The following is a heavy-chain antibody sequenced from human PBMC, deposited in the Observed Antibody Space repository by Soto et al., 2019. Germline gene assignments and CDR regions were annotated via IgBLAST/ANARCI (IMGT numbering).Heavy chain of an antibody. D-gene: IGHD4-17*01. CDR2: VSTTAGT. CDR1: GDSVSRYH. Sequence: QVRLQESGPGLVKPSETLSLTCSVSGDSVSRYHWNWVRQSPGQGLEWIGFVSTTAGTVYNPSLASRVDVSLDTSKNQFSLTLTSVTAADTAVYYCARLIAMAAVTLGGDNWLDPWGQGTLVVVSS. V-gene: IGHV4-4*08. J-gene: IGHJ5*02. CDR3: ARLIAMAAVTLGGDNWLDP.